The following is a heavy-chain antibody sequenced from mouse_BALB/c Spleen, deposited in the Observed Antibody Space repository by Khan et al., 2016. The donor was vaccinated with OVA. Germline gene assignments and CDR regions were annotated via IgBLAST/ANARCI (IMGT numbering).Heavy chain of an antibody. J-gene: IGHJ2*01. Sequence: QVQLQQSGAELAKPGASVKMSCKASGYTFTTYWMHWVKQRPGQGLEWIGYINPTSGYTDYNQKFKDKATLTADKSSSTAYMQLSSLTSDDSAVSYCARDRIDYWGQGTTLTVSS. D-gene: IGHD2-14*01. V-gene: IGHV1-7*01. CDR2: INPTSGYT. CDR3: ARDRIDY. CDR1: GYTFTTYW.